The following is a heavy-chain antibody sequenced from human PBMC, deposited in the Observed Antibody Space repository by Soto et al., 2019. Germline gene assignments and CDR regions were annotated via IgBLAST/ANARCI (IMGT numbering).Heavy chain of an antibody. Sequence: SEPLSLTCTVSGGSISSYYWSWIRQPPGKGLEWIGYIYYSGSTNYNPSLKSRVTISVDTSKNQFSLKLSSVTAADTAVYYCARHGAPGIAAAGIPHWGQGTLVTVPQ. J-gene: IGHJ4*02. D-gene: IGHD6-13*01. CDR2: IYYSGST. V-gene: IGHV4-59*08. CDR1: GGSISSYY. CDR3: ARHGAPGIAAAGIPH.